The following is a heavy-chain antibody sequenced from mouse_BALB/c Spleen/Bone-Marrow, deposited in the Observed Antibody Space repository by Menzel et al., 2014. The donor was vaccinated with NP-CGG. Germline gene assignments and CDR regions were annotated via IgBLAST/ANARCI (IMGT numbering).Heavy chain of an antibody. J-gene: IGHJ4*01. CDR2: ISYSGST. CDR3: TKDGGAMDY. V-gene: IGHV3-2*02. CDR1: GYSIXSDYA. Sequence: EVQLQQSGPGLVKPSQSLSLTCTVAGYSIXSDYAWNWIRQFPGNKLEWMGYISYSGSTNYNPSLKSRISITRDTSKNQFFLQLNSVTTEDTATYYCTKDGGAMDYWGQGTSVTVSS.